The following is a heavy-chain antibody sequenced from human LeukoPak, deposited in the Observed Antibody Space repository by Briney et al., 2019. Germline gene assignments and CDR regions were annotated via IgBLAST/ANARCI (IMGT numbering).Heavy chain of an antibody. CDR3: ARVTALGYCSSTSCYLDY. CDR1: GGSFSGYY. V-gene: IGHV4-34*01. Sequence: PSETLSLTCAVYGGSFSGYYWSWIRQPPGKGLDWIGEINHSGSTNYNPSLKSRVTISVDTSKNQFSLKLSSVTAADTAVYYCARVTALGYCSSTSCYLDYWGQGTLVTVSS. J-gene: IGHJ4*02. CDR2: INHSGST. D-gene: IGHD2-2*01.